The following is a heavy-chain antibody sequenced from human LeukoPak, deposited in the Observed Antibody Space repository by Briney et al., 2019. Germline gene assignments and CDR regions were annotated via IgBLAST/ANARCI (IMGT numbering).Heavy chain of an antibody. J-gene: IGHJ4*02. CDR3: AKGGITIFGVVIMPQYFDY. Sequence: GGSLRLSCAASGFAFDDYAMHWVRQAPGKGLEWVSAISGSGGSTYYADSVKGRFTISRDNSKNTLYLQMNSLRAEDTAVYYCAKGGITIFGVVIMPQYFDYWGQGTLVTVSS. CDR2: ISGSGGST. CDR1: GFAFDDYA. D-gene: IGHD3-3*01. V-gene: IGHV3-23*01.